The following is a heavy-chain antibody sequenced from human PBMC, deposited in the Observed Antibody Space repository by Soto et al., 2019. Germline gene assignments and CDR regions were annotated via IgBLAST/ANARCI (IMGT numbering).Heavy chain of an antibody. V-gene: IGHV1-18*01. Sequence: QVQLVQSGAEVKKPGASGKVSCKASGYTFTSYGISWVRQAPGQGLEWMGWISAYNGNTNYAQKLQGRVTMTTDTSTSTAYMELRSLRSDDTAVYYCARDYSEIGYYDILIGYFNTRYFDYWCQGTLVTVSS. J-gene: IGHJ4*02. CDR1: GYTFTSYG. CDR2: ISAYNGNT. CDR3: ARDYSEIGYYDILIGYFNTRYFDY. D-gene: IGHD3-9*01.